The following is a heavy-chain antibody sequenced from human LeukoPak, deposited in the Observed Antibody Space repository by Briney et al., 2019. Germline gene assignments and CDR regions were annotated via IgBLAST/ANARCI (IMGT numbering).Heavy chain of an antibody. D-gene: IGHD1-1*01. CDR1: GESISSGRHY. Sequence: SETLSLTCSVSGESISSGRHYWGWLRQTPGKGLEWIGSVYYSGNTFHNPSLKSRVTTSVDTSKNQVSLRVNFVTAADTAVYYCARHLSGTTTAHYFDYWGQGILVTVSS. J-gene: IGHJ4*02. V-gene: IGHV4-39*01. CDR2: VYYSGNT. CDR3: ARHLSGTTTAHYFDY.